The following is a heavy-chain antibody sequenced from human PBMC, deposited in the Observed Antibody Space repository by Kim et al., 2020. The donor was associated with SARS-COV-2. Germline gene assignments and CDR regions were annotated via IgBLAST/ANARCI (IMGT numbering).Heavy chain of an antibody. V-gene: IGHV4-34*01. J-gene: IGHJ5*02. D-gene: IGHD3-10*01. Sequence: NYNPSLKSRVTISVDPSKTQFSLKLSSVTAADTAVYYCARRYGSGSLFDPWGQGTLVTVSS. CDR3: ARRYGSGSLFDP.